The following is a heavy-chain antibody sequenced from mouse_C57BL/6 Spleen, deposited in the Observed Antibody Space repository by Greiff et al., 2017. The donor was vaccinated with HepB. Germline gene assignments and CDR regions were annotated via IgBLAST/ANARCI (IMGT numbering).Heavy chain of an antibody. V-gene: IGHV5-17*01. Sequence: EVKLEESGGGLVKPGGSLKLSCAASGFTFSDYGMHWVRQAPEKGLEWVAYISSGSSTIYYADTVKGRFTISRDNAKNTLFLQMTSLRSEDTAMYYCARTDYGSSYYFDYWGQGTTLTVSS. CDR1: GFTFSDYG. D-gene: IGHD1-1*01. CDR2: ISSGSSTI. J-gene: IGHJ2*01. CDR3: ARTDYGSSYYFDY.